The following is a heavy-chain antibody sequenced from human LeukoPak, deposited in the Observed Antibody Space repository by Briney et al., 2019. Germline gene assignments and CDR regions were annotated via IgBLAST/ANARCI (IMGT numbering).Heavy chain of an antibody. D-gene: IGHD3-16*01. CDR3: AKGGSPPDYFDY. V-gene: IGHV3-21*04. J-gene: IGHJ4*02. CDR2: VNGASDYI. Sequence: GGSLRLSCAASGFNFSDYSMTWVRQAPGKGLEWVSSVNGASDYIYYADSVKGRFTIARDNAKNSVYLQMHSLRTEDTAVYYCAKGGSPPDYFDYWGQGTLVTVSS. CDR1: GFNFSDYS.